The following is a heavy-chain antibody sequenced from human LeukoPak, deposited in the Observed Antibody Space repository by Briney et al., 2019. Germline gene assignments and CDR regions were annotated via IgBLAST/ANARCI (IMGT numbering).Heavy chain of an antibody. D-gene: IGHD1-26*01. CDR2: IYYSGST. V-gene: IGHV4-59*01. CDR3: ARGSGNYYSALTTFDY. Sequence: PSETLSLTCSVSGGSISSYYWSWIRQTPGKGLEWIGYIYYSGSTNYNPSLKSRVTISVDTSKNQFSLKLSSVTAADTAVYYCARGSGNYYSALTTFDYWGQGTLVTVSS. CDR1: GGSISSYY. J-gene: IGHJ4*02.